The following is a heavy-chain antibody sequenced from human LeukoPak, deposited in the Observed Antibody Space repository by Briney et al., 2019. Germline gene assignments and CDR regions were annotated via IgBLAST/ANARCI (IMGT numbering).Heavy chain of an antibody. CDR2: ISGDSGST. CDR3: VKDIHGGSSGWYSPAEYFQH. V-gene: IGHV3-43*02. Sequence: GGSLRLSCAASGFTFDDYAMHWVRQAPGKGLEWVSLISGDSGSTYYADSVKGRFTISRDNSKNSLYLQMNSLRTEDTALYYCVKDIHGGSSGWYSPAEYFQHWGQGTLVTVSS. D-gene: IGHD6-19*01. CDR1: GFTFDDYA. J-gene: IGHJ1*01.